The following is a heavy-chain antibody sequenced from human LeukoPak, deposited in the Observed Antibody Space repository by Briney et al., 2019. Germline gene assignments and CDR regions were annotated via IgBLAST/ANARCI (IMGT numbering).Heavy chain of an antibody. CDR1: GFSLSASGVG. D-gene: IGHD1-20*01. J-gene: IGHJ5*02. Sequence: TCTXXGFSLSASGVGVGXIRRPXXKALEWLALMYWNDDKGYRSSLKIRLTISKDTSNNHVVLTMTNMDPVDTATYYCALSITGTPVGWFDPWGQGTLVTVSS. CDR2: MYWNDDK. V-gene: IGHV2-5*01. CDR3: ALSITGTPVGWFDP.